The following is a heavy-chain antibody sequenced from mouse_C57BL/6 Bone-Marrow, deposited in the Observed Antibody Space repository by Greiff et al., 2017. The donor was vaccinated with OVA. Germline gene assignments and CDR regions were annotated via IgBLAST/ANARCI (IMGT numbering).Heavy chain of an antibody. D-gene: IGHD2-5*01. V-gene: IGHV5-9-1*02. J-gene: IGHJ3*01. Sequence: EVQGVESGEGLVKPGGSLKLSCAASGFTFSSYAMSWVRQTPEKRLEWVAYISSGGDYIYYADTVKGRFTISRDNARNTLYLQMSSLKSEDTAMYYCTRDPAYYSNYAWFAYWGQGTLVTVSA. CDR3: TRDPAYYSNYAWFAY. CDR2: ISSGGDYI. CDR1: GFTFSSYA.